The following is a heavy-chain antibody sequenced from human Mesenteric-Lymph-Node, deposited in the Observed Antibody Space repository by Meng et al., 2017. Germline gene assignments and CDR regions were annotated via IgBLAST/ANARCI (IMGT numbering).Heavy chain of an antibody. Sequence: VQLVQSGAELKKPGASLTVSCKASGYTFTSYAMNWGRQAPGQGLEWMGWINTNTGNPTYAQGFTGRFVFSLDTSVSTAYLQISSLKAADTAVYYCARLYCSGGSCYTIDYWGQGTLVTVSS. CDR2: INTNTGNP. J-gene: IGHJ4*02. CDR3: ARLYCSGGSCYTIDY. D-gene: IGHD2-15*01. CDR1: GYTFTSYA. V-gene: IGHV7-4-1*02.